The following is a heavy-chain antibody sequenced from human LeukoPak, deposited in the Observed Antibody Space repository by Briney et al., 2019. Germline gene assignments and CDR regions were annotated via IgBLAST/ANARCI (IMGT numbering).Heavy chain of an antibody. D-gene: IGHD3-22*01. CDR2: ITSGGST. CDR3: AKRRYYDGSGSYEQYFFDY. V-gene: IGHV3-23*01. CDR1: GFSFKNYA. Sequence: GGSLRLSCAASGFSFKNYAMSWVRQAPGKGLEWVSGITSGGSTYFADSVKGRFTISRDNGKNAIYLQMSSLRAEDTAVYYCAKRRYYDGSGSYEQYFFDYWGQGTLVTVSS. J-gene: IGHJ4*02.